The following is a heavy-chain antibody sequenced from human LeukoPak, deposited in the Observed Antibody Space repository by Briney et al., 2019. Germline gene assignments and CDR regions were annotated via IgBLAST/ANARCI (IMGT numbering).Heavy chain of an antibody. D-gene: IGHD2-2*01. V-gene: IGHV4-30-4*08. CDR3: ARETDIVVVPAATYAFDI. J-gene: IGHJ3*02. Sequence: SETLSLTCTVSGGSISSGDYYWSWIRQPPGKGLEWIGYIYYSGSTYYNPSLKSRVTISVDTSKNQFSLKLSSVTAADTAVYYCARETDIVVVPAATYAFDIWGQGTMVTVSS. CDR1: GGSISSGDYY. CDR2: IYYSGST.